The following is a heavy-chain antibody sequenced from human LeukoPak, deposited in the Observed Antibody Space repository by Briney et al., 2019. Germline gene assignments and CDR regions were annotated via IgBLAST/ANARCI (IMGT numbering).Heavy chain of an antibody. Sequence: GGSVRLSCAASGFTFSSYSMNWVRQAPGKGLEWVSSISSSSSYIYYADSVKGRFTISRDNAKNTLNLQMNSLRAEDTAVYYCARDPPGDGGNSLDVWGQGATVTVSS. V-gene: IGHV3-21*04. CDR2: ISSSSSYI. D-gene: IGHD4-23*01. CDR1: GFTFSSYS. J-gene: IGHJ6*02. CDR3: ARDPPGDGGNSLDV.